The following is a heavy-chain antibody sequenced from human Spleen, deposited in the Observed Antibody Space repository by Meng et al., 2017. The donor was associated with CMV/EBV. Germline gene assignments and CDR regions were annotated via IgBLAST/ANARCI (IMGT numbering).Heavy chain of an antibody. CDR2: IKQDGSEK. CDR3: AKSMSGYSSGWYDY. CDR1: GFTFSSYW. Sequence: GESLKISCAASGFTFSSYWMSWVRQAPGKGLEWVANIKQDGSEKYYVDSVKGRFTISRDNAKNTLYLQMNSLRAEDTAVYYCAKSMSGYSSGWYDYWGQGTLVTVSS. D-gene: IGHD6-19*01. J-gene: IGHJ4*02. V-gene: IGHV3-7*03.